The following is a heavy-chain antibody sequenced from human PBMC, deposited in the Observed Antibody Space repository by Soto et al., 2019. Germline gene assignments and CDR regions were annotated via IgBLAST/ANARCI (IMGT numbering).Heavy chain of an antibody. CDR2: GSYSGTT. CDR3: ARGATVTQYDY. Sequence: QVQLQESGPGLVKPSETLSLTCTVSGVSVSSGSFYWAWIRQPPGKGLAWIGFGSYSGTTNYKPSLKSRVTISVDTSRSQISLKVSSLTAADTAVYYCARGATVTQYDYWGQGTLVTVSS. J-gene: IGHJ4*02. CDR1: GVSVSSGSFY. D-gene: IGHD4-17*01. V-gene: IGHV4-61*01.